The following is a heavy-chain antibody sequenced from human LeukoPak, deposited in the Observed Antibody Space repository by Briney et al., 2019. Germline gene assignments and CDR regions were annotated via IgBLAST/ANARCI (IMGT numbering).Heavy chain of an antibody. J-gene: IGHJ5*02. CDR3: AKDLSDSSASNWFDP. D-gene: IGHD3-22*01. Sequence: GGSLRLSCAASGFTFSSYAMSWVRPAPGKRLEWVSANSGSGGSTYYADSVKGRFTISRDNSKNTLYLQINSLRAEDTAVYYCAKDLSDSSASNWFDPWGQGTLVTVSS. CDR2: NSGSGGST. V-gene: IGHV3-23*01. CDR1: GFTFSSYA.